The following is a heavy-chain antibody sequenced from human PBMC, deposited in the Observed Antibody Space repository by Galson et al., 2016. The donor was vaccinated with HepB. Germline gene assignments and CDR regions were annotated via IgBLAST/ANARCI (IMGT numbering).Heavy chain of an antibody. J-gene: IGHJ4*02. CDR3: SREPGYSSGWYGGDS. Sequence: SLRLSCAASGFTFSNFSMNWVRQAPGKGLEWVSAINRYGNYMRYADSVRGRFTISRDNAKNSLFLHMSSLSPDDTAVYYCSREPGYSSGWYGGDSWGQGTLVTVSS. D-gene: IGHD6-19*01. CDR1: GFTFSNFS. V-gene: IGHV3-21*01. CDR2: INRYGNYM.